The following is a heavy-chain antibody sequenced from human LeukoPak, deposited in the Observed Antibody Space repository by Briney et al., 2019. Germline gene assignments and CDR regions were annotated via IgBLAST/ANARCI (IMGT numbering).Heavy chain of an antibody. D-gene: IGHD2-8*01. CDR1: GGSIDRSPYY. Sequence: SKTLSLTCTVSGGSIDRSPYYWAWIRQPPGKGPEWIGSVFYRGSTYYNPSLKSRVTMSIDTSKNQFSLNLSSVTAADTAFYYCARPAYCSNGVCSIYWHFDLWGRGTLVTVSS. J-gene: IGHJ2*01. CDR3: ARPAYCSNGVCSIYWHFDL. CDR2: VFYRGST. V-gene: IGHV4-39*01.